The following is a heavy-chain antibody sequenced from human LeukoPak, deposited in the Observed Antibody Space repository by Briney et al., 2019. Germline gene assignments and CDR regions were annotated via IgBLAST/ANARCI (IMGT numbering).Heavy chain of an antibody. V-gene: IGHV1-18*01. D-gene: IGHD6-19*01. J-gene: IGHJ4*02. Sequence: ASVKVSCKASGYTFTRYRISWVRQAPGQGLEWMGWISAYNGNTNYAQKLQGRVTMTTDTSTSTAYMELRSLRSDDTAVYYCATVTVAGSFDYWGQGTLVTVSS. CDR3: ATVTVAGSFDY. CDR1: GYTFTRYR. CDR2: ISAYNGNT.